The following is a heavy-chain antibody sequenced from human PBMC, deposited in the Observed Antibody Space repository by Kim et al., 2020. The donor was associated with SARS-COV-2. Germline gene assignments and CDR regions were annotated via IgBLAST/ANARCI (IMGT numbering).Heavy chain of an antibody. J-gene: IGHJ6*02. CDR1: GGNFRSYS. Sequence: SVKVSCKASGGNFRSYSIHWVRQAPGQGLQWMGGIIPISGITNYAQNFQGRVAITADDSANTVYMELSSLRSEDTAIYYCARDPPYSSSWDIVSLYYYGLDVWGQGTTVTVSS. CDR3: ARDPPYSSSWDIVSLYYYGLDV. CDR2: IIPISGIT. D-gene: IGHD6-13*01. V-gene: IGHV1-69*13.